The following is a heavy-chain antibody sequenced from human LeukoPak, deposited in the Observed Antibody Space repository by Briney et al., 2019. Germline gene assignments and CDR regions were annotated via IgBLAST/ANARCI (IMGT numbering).Heavy chain of an antibody. CDR3: ARARAPYQEIDY. CDR1: GGSISSGDYS. J-gene: IGHJ4*02. Sequence: PSQTLSLTCAVSGGSISSGDYSWSWIRQPPGKGLEWIGYIYHSGSTYYNPSLKSRVTISVDRSKNQFSLKLSSVTAADTAVYYCARARAPYQEIDYWGQGTLVTVSS. V-gene: IGHV4-30-2*01. D-gene: IGHD2-2*01. CDR2: IYHSGST.